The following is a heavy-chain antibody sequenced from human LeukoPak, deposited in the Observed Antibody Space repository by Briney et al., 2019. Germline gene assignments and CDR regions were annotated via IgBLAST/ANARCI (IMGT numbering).Heavy chain of an antibody. D-gene: IGHD1-26*01. V-gene: IGHV3-64*01. J-gene: IGHJ4*02. Sequence: TGGSLRLSCAASGFTFSSYTMHWVRQAPGKGLEYVSGISSNGGGTYYANSVKGRFTISRDNSKNTLYLQMGSLRTEDMAVYYCASLTSGSYSGQAVDYWGQGTLVTVSS. CDR2: ISSNGGGT. CDR3: ASLTSGSYSGQAVDY. CDR1: GFTFSSYT.